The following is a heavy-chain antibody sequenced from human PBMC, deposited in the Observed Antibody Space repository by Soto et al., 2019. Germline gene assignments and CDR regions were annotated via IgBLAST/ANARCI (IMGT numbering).Heavy chain of an antibody. Sequence: GASVKVPCKASGGTFSSYAISWVRQAPGQGLEWMGGIIPIFGTANYAQKFQGRVTITADESTSTAYMELSSLRSEDTAVYYCARDRPTAGAFDYWGQGTLVTVSS. CDR3: ARDRPTAGAFDY. D-gene: IGHD6-25*01. J-gene: IGHJ4*02. V-gene: IGHV1-69*13. CDR1: GGTFSSYA. CDR2: IIPIFGTA.